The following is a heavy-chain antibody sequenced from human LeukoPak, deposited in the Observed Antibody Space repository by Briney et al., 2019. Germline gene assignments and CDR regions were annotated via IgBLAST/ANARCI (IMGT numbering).Heavy chain of an antibody. CDR2: ISGSGGST. V-gene: IGHV3-23*01. Sequence: GGSLRLSCAASGFTFSSYAMSWVRQAPGKGLEWVSAISGSGGSTYYADSVKGRFTISGDNSKNTLYLQMNSLRAEDTAVYYCAREGPAATSEDWFDPWGQGTLVTVSS. J-gene: IGHJ5*02. CDR1: GFTFSSYA. CDR3: AREGPAATSEDWFDP. D-gene: IGHD2-2*01.